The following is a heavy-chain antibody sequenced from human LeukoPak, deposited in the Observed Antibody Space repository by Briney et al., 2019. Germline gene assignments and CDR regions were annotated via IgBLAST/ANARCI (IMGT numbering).Heavy chain of an antibody. CDR1: GFTFDDYA. Sequence: PGGSLRLSCAASGFTFDDYAMHWVRQAPGKGLEWVSSISSSSSYIYYADSVKGRFTISRDNAKNSLYLQMNSLRAEDTAVYYCARDAVTMVRGVIGYWGQGTLVTVSS. CDR2: ISSSSSYI. D-gene: IGHD3-10*01. V-gene: IGHV3-21*01. J-gene: IGHJ4*02. CDR3: ARDAVTMVRGVIGY.